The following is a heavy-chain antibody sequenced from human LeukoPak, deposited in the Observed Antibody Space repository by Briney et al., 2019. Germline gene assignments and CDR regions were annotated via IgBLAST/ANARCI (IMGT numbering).Heavy chain of an antibody. CDR1: GFTFSTYA. V-gene: IGHV3-23*01. D-gene: IGHD3-10*01. CDR2: ISGSAGST. J-gene: IGHJ4*02. CDR3: ATDAPFGELLYTSYYFDF. Sequence: GGSETLSCAASGFTFSTYAMSWVRQAPGKGLEWVSAISGSAGSTNYADSVKGRFSISRDNSKNTLYLQMNSLRAEDTAVYYCATDAPFGELLYTSYYFDFWGQGALVTAS.